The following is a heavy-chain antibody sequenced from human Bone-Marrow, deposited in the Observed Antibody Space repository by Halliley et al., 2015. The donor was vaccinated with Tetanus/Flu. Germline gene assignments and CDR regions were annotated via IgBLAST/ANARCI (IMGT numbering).Heavy chain of an antibody. D-gene: IGHD1-1*01. V-gene: IGHV4-59*01. Sequence: LGWIAYVDHSGTTDHNPSLKSRVTISVDTSKNQFSLKLSSVTAADTAVYYCARRGTVDAFDVWGQGAMVPVSS. CDR2: VDHSGTT. CDR3: ARRGTVDAFDV. J-gene: IGHJ3*01.